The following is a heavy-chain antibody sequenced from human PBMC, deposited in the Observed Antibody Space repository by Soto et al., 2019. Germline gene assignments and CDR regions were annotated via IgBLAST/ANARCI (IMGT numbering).Heavy chain of an antibody. CDR3: ARDSDFCTGGSCYGNFDF. Sequence: QVQLQESGPGLVKPSQTLSLTCTVSGGSISSGTYYWTWIRQRPGKGLEWIGFIYYSGRTYYNPSLKGRTTISLDTSENQFSLRLSSVTAADTAVYYCARDSDFCTGGSCYGNFDFWGQGTLVTVSS. D-gene: IGHD2-15*01. CDR1: GGSISSGTYY. V-gene: IGHV4-31*03. J-gene: IGHJ4*02. CDR2: IYYSGRT.